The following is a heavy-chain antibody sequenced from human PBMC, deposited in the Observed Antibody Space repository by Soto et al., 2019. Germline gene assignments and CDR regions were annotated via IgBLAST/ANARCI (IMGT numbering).Heavy chain of an antibody. J-gene: IGHJ5*02. CDR3: ARGRGTRCNWFDP. CDR2: INPSGGTT. D-gene: IGHD1-1*01. CDR1: GYTFTSNY. Sequence: QVQLVQSGAEVKKPGASVKVSCKASGYTFTSNYVQWVRQAPGQGLEWMGFINPSGGTTSYTQKFKGRVTMTRDTSTSTVYMELSSRRSEDTAVYYCARGRGTRCNWFDPWAQGTRVTVSS. V-gene: IGHV1-46*01.